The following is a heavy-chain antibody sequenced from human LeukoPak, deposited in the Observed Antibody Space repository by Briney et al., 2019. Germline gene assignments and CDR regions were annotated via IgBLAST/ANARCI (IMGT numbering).Heavy chain of an antibody. CDR3: ARNNGMDV. J-gene: IGHJ6*02. V-gene: IGHV3-7*03. Sequence: GGSLRLSCAASGFSLSSHWMTWVRQVPGRGPEWVANVNRDGSETYYLDSVKGRFTISKDNAKNSLYLQMNSLRAEDTALYHCARNNGMDVWGQGTTVIVSS. CDR2: VNRDGSET. CDR1: GFSLSSHW.